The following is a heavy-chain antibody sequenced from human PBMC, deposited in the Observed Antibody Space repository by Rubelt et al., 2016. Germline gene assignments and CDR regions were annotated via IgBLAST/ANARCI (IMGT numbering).Heavy chain of an antibody. J-gene: IGHJ4*02. CDR3: ARERGYSYGLDY. CDR2: IYYSGST. CDR1: GGSISSYY. D-gene: IGHD5-18*01. Sequence: QVQLQESGPGLVKPSETLSLTCTVSGGSISSYYWSWIRQPPGKRLEWIGYIYYSGSTNYNPSLKRRVTISVDTSKNQFSLKLSSVTAADTAVYYCARERGYSYGLDYWGQGTLVTVSS. V-gene: IGHV4-59*01.